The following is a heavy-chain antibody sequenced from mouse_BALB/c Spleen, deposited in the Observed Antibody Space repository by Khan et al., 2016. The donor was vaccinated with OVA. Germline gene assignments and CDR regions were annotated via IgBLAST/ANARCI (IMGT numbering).Heavy chain of an antibody. D-gene: IGHD1-1*01. J-gene: IGHJ2*01. CDR2: TNPTNGRT. CDR3: ESSEKIVATYVDK. V-gene: IGHV1S81*02. CDR1: GYTFTSYW. Sequence: VQLQQSGADLVKAGASVKMSCKASGYTFTSYWMHWVKQRPGQGLEWFAETNPTNGRTYYNEKFKSKATLTVDKSSNTAYMLLRGPTFEDTAVFYCESSEKIVATYVDKWGQGTTLTVSS.